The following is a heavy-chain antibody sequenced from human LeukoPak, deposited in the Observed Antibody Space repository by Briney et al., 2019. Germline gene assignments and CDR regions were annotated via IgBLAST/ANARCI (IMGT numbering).Heavy chain of an antibody. CDR3: AKDSAQWRPIIP. Sequence: GGSLRLSCAASGFTFSSHAMSWVRQAPGKGLEWVSAISGSGGSTYYADSVKGRFTISRDNSKNTLYLQMNSLRDEDTAVYYCAKDSAQWRPIIPWGQGTLVTVSS. V-gene: IGHV3-23*01. CDR1: GFTFSSHA. D-gene: IGHD6-19*01. CDR2: ISGSGGST. J-gene: IGHJ5*02.